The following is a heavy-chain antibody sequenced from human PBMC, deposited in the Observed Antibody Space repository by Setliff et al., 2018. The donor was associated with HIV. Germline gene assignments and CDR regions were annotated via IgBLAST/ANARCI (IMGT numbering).Heavy chain of an antibody. CDR2: INPYSGGT. V-gene: IGHV1-2*02. D-gene: IGHD1-26*01. CDR1: GYMFIGYY. J-gene: IGHJ4*02. CDR3: ARGPTVGAADY. Sequence: GASVKVSCKASGYMFIGYYIHWVRRAPGQGLEWMGWINPYSGGTNYAQKFQGSVTMTRDTSITTAYMELSRLISDDTAVYYCARGPTVGAADYWGQGTLVTVSS.